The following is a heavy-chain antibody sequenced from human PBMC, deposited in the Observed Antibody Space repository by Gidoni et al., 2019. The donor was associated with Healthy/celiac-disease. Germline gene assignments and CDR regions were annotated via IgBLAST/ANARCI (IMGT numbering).Heavy chain of an antibody. V-gene: IGHV3-23*01. CDR3: AKEGYYDSSGYSHVDY. Sequence: EVQLLESGGGLVQPGGSLRLSCAASGFTFSSYAMSWVRQAPGKGLEWVSAISGSGGSTYYADSVKGRFTISRDNSKNTLYLQMNSLRAEDTAVYYCAKEGYYDSSGYSHVDYWGQGTLVTVSS. CDR1: GFTFSSYA. J-gene: IGHJ4*02. CDR2: ISGSGGST. D-gene: IGHD3-22*01.